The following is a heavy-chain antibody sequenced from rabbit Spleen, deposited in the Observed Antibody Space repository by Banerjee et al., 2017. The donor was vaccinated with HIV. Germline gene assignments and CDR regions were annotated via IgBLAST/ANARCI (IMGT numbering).Heavy chain of an antibody. CDR2: IDTSDGDT. V-gene: IGHV1S45*01. J-gene: IGHJ4*01. Sequence: LEESGGGLVKPGGTLTLTCTVSGFSFSSNWICWVRQAPGKGLEWIACIDTSDGDTDYASWPKGRFTISKASSTTVTLRMTSLTAADRAAYFCARDLVGVIGWNFYLWGQGTLVTVS. D-gene: IGHD1-1*01. CDR1: GFSFSSNW. CDR3: ARDLVGVIGWNFYL.